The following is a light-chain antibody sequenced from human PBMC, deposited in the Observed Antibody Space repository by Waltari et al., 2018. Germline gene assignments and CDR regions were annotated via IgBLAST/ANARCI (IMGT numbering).Light chain of an antibody. V-gene: IGKV3-20*01. CDR2: GAS. CDR3: QQYANSPYT. J-gene: IGKJ2*01. Sequence: IVLTQSPGTLSLSTGQRATLSCRASQILSNNFLAWYQQMSGQPPRLLIYGASRRATGIPDRFSVAGSGTDFTLTISRLEAEDSAVYYCQQYANSPYTFGQGTKLEV. CDR1: QILSNNF.